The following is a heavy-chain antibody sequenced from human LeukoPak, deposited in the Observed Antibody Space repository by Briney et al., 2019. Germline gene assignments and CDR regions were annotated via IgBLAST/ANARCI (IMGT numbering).Heavy chain of an antibody. Sequence: GGSLRLSCAASGFTFSAFWMNWVRQAPGKGLEWVSYISSSSSTIYYADSVKGRFTISRDNAKNSLYLQMNSLRAEDTAVYYCARGSTYYDSSGQVPFDYWGQGTLVTVSS. CDR1: GFTFSAFW. J-gene: IGHJ4*02. V-gene: IGHV3-48*01. CDR2: ISSSSSTI. CDR3: ARGSTYYDSSGQVPFDY. D-gene: IGHD3-22*01.